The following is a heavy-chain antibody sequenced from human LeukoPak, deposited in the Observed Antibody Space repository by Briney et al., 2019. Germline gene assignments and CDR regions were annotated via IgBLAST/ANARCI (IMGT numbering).Heavy chain of an antibody. CDR3: ASWSGATAFDY. D-gene: IGHD5-12*01. CDR1: GGSFSGYY. Sequence: SETLSLTCAVYGGSFSGYYWSWIRQPPGKGLEWIGEINHSGSTNYNPSLKSRVTISVDTSKNQFSLKLSSVTAADTAVYYCASWSGATAFDYWGQGTLVTVSS. CDR2: INHSGST. V-gene: IGHV4-34*01. J-gene: IGHJ4*02.